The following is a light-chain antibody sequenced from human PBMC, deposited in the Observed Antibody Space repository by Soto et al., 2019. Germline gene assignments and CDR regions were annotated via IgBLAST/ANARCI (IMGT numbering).Light chain of an antibody. Sequence: IVFTQSPATLSFSPGEGATLPFRASQSISTYLAWYQLKPGQAPRLLIYDASSRATGVPARFSGSGSGTAFSLPISSLEPADVAAYYCQQRSQWPPMTFGQGTRLEIK. CDR1: QSISTY. CDR3: QQRSQWPPMT. V-gene: IGKV3-11*01. J-gene: IGKJ5*01. CDR2: DAS.